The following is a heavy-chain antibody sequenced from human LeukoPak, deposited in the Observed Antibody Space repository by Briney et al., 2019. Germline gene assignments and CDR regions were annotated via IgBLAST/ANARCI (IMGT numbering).Heavy chain of an antibody. J-gene: IGHJ5*02. V-gene: IGHV5-51*01. CDR2: IYPVDSDT. CDR1: GYSFTSYW. Sequence: GESLKISCKGSGYSFTSYWIGGVRQMPGKGLEWMGIIYPVDSDTRYRTFFQGEVTISADTSITAYILQWSGLTASNTAMYYCASRFRDGYNGGWFDPWGQGTLVTVSS. D-gene: IGHD5-24*01. CDR3: ASRFRDGYNGGWFDP.